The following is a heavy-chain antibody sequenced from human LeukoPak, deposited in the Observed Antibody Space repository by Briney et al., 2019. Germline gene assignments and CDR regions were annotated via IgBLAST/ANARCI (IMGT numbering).Heavy chain of an antibody. J-gene: IGHJ4*02. CDR3: ARELPYYDYVWGSSRIIDY. D-gene: IGHD3-16*02. CDR2: IYYSLRP. V-gene: IGHV4-30-4*08. CDR1: VGSLRSGDYY. Sequence: SQTLSLPCTVSVGSLRSGDYYWSWIGQPQGKGLEWIGFIYYSLRPYHNPSLTSRVTISVDTSKNQCSLKLTSVTCADTAVYYWARELPYYDYVWGSSRIIDYWGEGTLVTVSA.